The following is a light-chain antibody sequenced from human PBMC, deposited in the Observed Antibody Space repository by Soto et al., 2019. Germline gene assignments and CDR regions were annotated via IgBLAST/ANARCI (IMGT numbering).Light chain of an antibody. Sequence: DIQMTQSPSAMSASLGDRVTITCRASQGISNFLVWFQQKPGKVPKRLIFAASSLQSGVPSRFSGSGSGTEFTLTISSLQPDDFATYYCQHYKMYSPWTFGQGTKVDI. J-gene: IGKJ1*01. V-gene: IGKV1-17*03. CDR1: QGISNF. CDR3: QHYKMYSPWT. CDR2: AAS.